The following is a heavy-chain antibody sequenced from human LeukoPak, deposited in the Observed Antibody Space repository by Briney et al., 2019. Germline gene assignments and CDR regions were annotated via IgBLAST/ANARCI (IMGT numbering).Heavy chain of an antibody. D-gene: IGHD6-19*01. CDR2: IYYSGST. V-gene: IGHV4-59*08. CDR1: GSSISSYY. Sequence: NPSETLSLTCTVSGSSISSYYWSWIRQPPGKGLKWIGYIYYSGSTNYNPSLKSRVTISVDTSKNQFSLKLSSVTAADTAVYYCARLSSGWYVLFDYWGQGTLVTVSS. J-gene: IGHJ4*02. CDR3: ARLSSGWYVLFDY.